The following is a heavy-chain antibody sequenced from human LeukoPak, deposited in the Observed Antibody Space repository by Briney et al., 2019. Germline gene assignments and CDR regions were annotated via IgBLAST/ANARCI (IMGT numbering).Heavy chain of an antibody. D-gene: IGHD3/OR15-3a*01. Sequence: SVKVSCKASGGTFSSYAISWVRQAPGQGLEWMGGIIPIFGTANYAQKFQGRVTITTDESTSTAYMELSSLRSEDTAVYYCATAPMTLAAFDIWGQGTMVTVSS. CDR1: GGTFSSYA. CDR2: IIPIFGTA. V-gene: IGHV1-69*05. J-gene: IGHJ3*02. CDR3: ATAPMTLAAFDI.